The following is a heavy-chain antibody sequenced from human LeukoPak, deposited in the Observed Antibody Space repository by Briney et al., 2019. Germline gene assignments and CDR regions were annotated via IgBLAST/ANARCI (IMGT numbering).Heavy chain of an antibody. J-gene: IGHJ3*02. CDR3: ARANGDYPPDAFDI. CDR2: ISYDGSNK. D-gene: IGHD4-17*01. CDR1: GFTFSSYA. Sequence: GRSLRLSCAASGFTFSSYAMHWVRQAPGKGLEWVAVISYDGSNKYYADSVKGRFTISRDNSKNTLYLQMNSLRAEDTAVYYCARANGDYPPDAFDIWGQGTMVTASS. V-gene: IGHV3-30*04.